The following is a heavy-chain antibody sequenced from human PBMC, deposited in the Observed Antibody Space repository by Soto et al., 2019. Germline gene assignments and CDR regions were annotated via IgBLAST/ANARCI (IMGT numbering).Heavy chain of an antibody. CDR3: AKASLLNIAAPYYFDY. CDR2: ISYDGSNK. V-gene: IGHV3-30-3*01. Sequence: GGSLRLSCAASGFTFSSYAMHWVRQAPGKGLEWVAVISYDGSNKYYADSVKGRFTISRDNSKNTLYLQMNSLRAEDTAVYYCAKASLLNIAAPYYFDYWGQGTLVTVSS. J-gene: IGHJ4*02. CDR1: GFTFSSYA. D-gene: IGHD6-13*01.